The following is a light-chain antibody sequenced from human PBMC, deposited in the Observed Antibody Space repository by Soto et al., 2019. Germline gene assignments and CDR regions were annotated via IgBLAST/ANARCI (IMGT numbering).Light chain of an antibody. CDR1: QSISSW. V-gene: IGKV1-5*01. J-gene: IGKJ1*01. CDR2: DAS. Sequence: DIQMTQSPSTLSASVGDRVTITCRASQSISSWLAWYQQKPGKAPKLLIYDASSLESGVPSRFSGSGSGTEFTLTNSSLQPDDFANYYCQQYNSYSQTFGQGTKV. CDR3: QQYNSYSQT.